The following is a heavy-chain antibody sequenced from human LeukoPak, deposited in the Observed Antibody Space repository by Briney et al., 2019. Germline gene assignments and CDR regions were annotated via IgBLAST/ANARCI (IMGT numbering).Heavy chain of an antibody. CDR2: TYYSGST. Sequence: SESLSLTCTVSGGSISNYYWSWIRQLHGKGLGWIGYTYYSGSTKYNPSLKSRVTISVDTSKNQFSLRLSSVTAADTAVYYCARDWGVSARPGYMDVWGKGTTVTVSS. D-gene: IGHD6-6*01. J-gene: IGHJ6*03. CDR3: ARDWGVSARPGYMDV. V-gene: IGHV4-59*01. CDR1: GGSISNYY.